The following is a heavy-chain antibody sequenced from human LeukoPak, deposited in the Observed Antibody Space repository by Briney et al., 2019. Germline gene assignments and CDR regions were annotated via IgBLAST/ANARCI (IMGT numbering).Heavy chain of an antibody. D-gene: IGHD3-10*01. Sequence: PSETLSLTCTVSGGSISSSSYYWSWIRQPPGKGLEWIGYIYYSGSTNYNPSLKSRVTIPVDTSKNQFSLKLSSVTAADTAVYYCARVRYGSGTYRGPRPDYYYYYMDVWGKGTTVTVSS. J-gene: IGHJ6*03. CDR3: ARVRYGSGTYRGPRPDYYYYYMDV. V-gene: IGHV4-61*01. CDR2: IYYSGST. CDR1: GGSISSSSYY.